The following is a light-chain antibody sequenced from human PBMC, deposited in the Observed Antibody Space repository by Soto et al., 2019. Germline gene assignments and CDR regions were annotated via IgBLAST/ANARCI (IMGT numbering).Light chain of an antibody. CDR1: QSVSSSS. CDR3: QQYGGSPRT. J-gene: IGKJ1*01. Sequence: EIVLTQSPGTLSLSPGERATLSCRASQSVSSSSLAWYQQKPGQAPRLLIYGASTRATGIPDRFSGSGSGTDFTLTISSLEPEDFAMYYCQQYGGSPRTFGQGTKVEIK. CDR2: GAS. V-gene: IGKV3-20*01.